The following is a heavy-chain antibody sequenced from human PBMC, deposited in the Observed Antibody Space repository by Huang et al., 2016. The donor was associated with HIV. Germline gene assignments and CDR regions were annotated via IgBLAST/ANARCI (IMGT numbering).Heavy chain of an antibody. D-gene: IGHD3-22*01. CDR1: GGTFTGYF. V-gene: IGHV4-34*02. CDR2: IKHSGTT. J-gene: IGHJ3*02. CDR3: VRCPGYYFEPSRYFDAFDI. Sequence: VQLQQWGASLLKPSETLSLTCAVSGGTFTGYFWGWDRQAPGKGLEWIAEIKHSGTTAYNPSLKGRVGMSVDVSNNQFSLSLKSVTAADTAVYFCVRCPGYYFEPSRYFDAFDIWGPGTMVTVS.